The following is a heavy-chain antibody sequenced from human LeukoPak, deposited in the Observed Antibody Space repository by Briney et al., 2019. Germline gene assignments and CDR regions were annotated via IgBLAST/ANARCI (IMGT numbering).Heavy chain of an antibody. CDR1: GFTFSSYA. J-gene: IGHJ6*02. D-gene: IGHD2-15*01. CDR3: AREGKDLRLGYYNSAVDV. CDR2: ISGSGGST. Sequence: PGGSLRLSCAASGFTFSSYAMSWVRQAPGKGLEWVSSISGSGGSTYYADSVKGRFTISRDNAKDSLYLQMNNLRAEDTAVYYCAREGKDLRLGYYNSAVDVWGQGTTVSVSS. V-gene: IGHV3-23*01.